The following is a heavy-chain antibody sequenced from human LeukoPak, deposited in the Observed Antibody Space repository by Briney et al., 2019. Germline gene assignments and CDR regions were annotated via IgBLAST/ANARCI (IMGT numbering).Heavy chain of an antibody. CDR1: GFTFSSYS. Sequence: GGSLRLSCAASGFTFSSYSMNWVRQAPGKGLEWVSSISSSSSYIYYADSVKGRFTISRDNAKNSLYLQMNSLRAEDTAVYYCARVQNDYGDYYFGYWGQGTLVAVSS. CDR2: ISSSSSYI. D-gene: IGHD4-17*01. J-gene: IGHJ4*02. V-gene: IGHV3-21*01. CDR3: ARVQNDYGDYYFGY.